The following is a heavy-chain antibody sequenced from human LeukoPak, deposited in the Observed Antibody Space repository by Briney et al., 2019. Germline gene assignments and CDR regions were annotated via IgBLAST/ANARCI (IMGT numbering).Heavy chain of an antibody. J-gene: IGHJ4*02. CDR1: DGSINSDF. CDR3: ARITDVSGWPFDY. CDR2: IRYSGRT. D-gene: IGHD6-19*01. V-gene: IGHV4-59*01. Sequence: SETLSLTCTASDGSINSDFWTWIRQPPGKGLEWIGYIRYSGRTSYNPSLKSRVTISIDTSKNLFSLKLRSVTTADTAIYYCARITDVSGWPFDYWGQGTLVTVSS.